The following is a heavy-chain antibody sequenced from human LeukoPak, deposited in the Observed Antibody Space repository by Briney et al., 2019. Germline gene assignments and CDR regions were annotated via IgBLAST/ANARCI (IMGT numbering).Heavy chain of an antibody. CDR3: AKTLPYSGGWRATFDF. V-gene: IGHV4-39*01. CDR2: IYYIGST. CDR1: GGSISSGSYY. J-gene: IGHJ4*02. Sequence: PSETLSLTCTVSGGSISSGSYYWGWIRQSPGKGLEWIGSIYYIGSTYYNPSLKSRVTISVDTSTNQFSLKLSSVTAADTAVYYCAKTLPYSGGWRATFDFWGQGTLVTVSS. D-gene: IGHD6-19*01.